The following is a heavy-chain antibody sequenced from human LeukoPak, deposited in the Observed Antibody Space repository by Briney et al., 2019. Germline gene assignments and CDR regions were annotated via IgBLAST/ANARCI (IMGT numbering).Heavy chain of an antibody. Sequence: PGGSLRLSCAASGFTFSSYAMSWVRQAPGKGLEWVSAISGSGGSTYYADPVKGRFTISRDNPKNTLYLQMNSLRAEDTAVYYCAKEQDILTGFDYWGQGTLVTVSS. J-gene: IGHJ4*02. CDR2: ISGSGGST. CDR1: GFTFSSYA. CDR3: AKEQDILTGFDY. D-gene: IGHD3-9*01. V-gene: IGHV3-23*01.